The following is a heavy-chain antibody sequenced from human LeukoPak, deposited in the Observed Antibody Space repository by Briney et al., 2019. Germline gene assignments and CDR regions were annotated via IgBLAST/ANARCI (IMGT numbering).Heavy chain of an antibody. CDR2: INHSGST. D-gene: IGHD3-9*01. CDR3: ARPRYFDWLFDY. Sequence: SETLSLTCAVYGGSFSGYYWSWIRQPPGKGLEWIGEINHSGSTNYNPSLKSRVTIPVDTSKNQFSLKLSSVTAADTAVYYCARPRYFDWLFDYWGQGTLVTVSS. V-gene: IGHV4-34*01. J-gene: IGHJ4*02. CDR1: GGSFSGYY.